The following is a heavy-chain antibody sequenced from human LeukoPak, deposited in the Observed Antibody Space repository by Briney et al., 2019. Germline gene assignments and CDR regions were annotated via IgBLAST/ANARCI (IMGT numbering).Heavy chain of an antibody. V-gene: IGHV3-7*04. CDR1: GFTFSGYS. Sequence: GGSLRLSCAASGFTFSGYSMSWVRQAPGKGLEWVANIKPDGSEKYYVNSLKGRFIISRDNGKNSLYLQMNSLRAEDTAVYYCARGIPIVVVPAATLDYWGQGTLVTVSS. J-gene: IGHJ4*02. CDR3: ARGIPIVVVPAATLDY. D-gene: IGHD2-2*01. CDR2: IKPDGSEK.